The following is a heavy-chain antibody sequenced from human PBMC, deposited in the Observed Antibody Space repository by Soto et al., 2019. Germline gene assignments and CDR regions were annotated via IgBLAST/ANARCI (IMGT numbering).Heavy chain of an antibody. CDR3: AKGGGLAQTFDP. J-gene: IGHJ5*02. V-gene: IGHV3-23*01. CDR1: GFTFSSYA. Sequence: EVQLLESGGGLVQPGGSLRLSCAASGFTFSSYAMSWVRQAPGKGLEWVSAISGSGGSTYYADSVKGRFTISRDNSKNTLYLHMNSLRAEDTAVYYCAKGGGLAQTFDPWGQGTLVTVSS. CDR2: ISGSGGST. D-gene: IGHD2-15*01.